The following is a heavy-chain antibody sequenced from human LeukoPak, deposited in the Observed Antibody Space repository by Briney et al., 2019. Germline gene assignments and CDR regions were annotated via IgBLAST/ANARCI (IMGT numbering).Heavy chain of an antibody. CDR2: ISTISSTK. CDR1: GFTFRNAW. V-gene: IGHV3-48*02. J-gene: IGHJ4*02. D-gene: IGHD4-17*01. CDR3: ARGKIGYYYGDYDGY. Sequence: GGSLRLSCAASGFTFRNAWMSWVRQAPGKGLEWVSYISTISSTKYYADSVKGRFTISRDNAKNSLYLQMNRLRDEDTGVYYCARGKIGYYYGDYDGYWGQGTLVTVSS.